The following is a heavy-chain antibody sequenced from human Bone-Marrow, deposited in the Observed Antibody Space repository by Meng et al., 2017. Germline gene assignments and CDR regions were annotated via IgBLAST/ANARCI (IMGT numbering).Heavy chain of an antibody. CDR1: GFSLSTSGMR. CDR2: IDWDDDK. D-gene: IGHD1-1*01. Sequence: SGTTLVKPTQTLTLTCTFSGFSLSTSGMRASWIRQPPGKALEWLARIDWDDDKFYSTSLKTRLTISKDTSKNQVVLTMTNMDPVDTATYYCARIKLERDGGNWFDPWGQGTLVTVSS. J-gene: IGHJ5*02. V-gene: IGHV2-70*04. CDR3: ARIKLERDGGNWFDP.